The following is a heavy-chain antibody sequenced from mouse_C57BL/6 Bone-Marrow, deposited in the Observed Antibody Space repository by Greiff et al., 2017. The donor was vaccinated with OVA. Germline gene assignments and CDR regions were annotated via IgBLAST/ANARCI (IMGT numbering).Heavy chain of an antibody. CDR2: ISSGGSYT. J-gene: IGHJ4*01. V-gene: IGHV5-6*02. CDR1: GFTFSSYG. D-gene: IGHD2-2*01. Sequence: EVMLVESGGDLVKPGGSLKLSCAASGFTFSSYGMSWVRQTPDKRLEWVATISSGGSYTYYPDSVKGRFTISRDNAKNTLYLQMSSLKSEDTAMDYGARRDGYGGEDYWGQGTSVTVSS. CDR3: ARRDGYGGEDY.